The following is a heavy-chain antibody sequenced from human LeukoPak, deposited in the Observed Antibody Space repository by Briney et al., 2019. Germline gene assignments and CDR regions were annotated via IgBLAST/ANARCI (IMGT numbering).Heavy chain of an antibody. D-gene: IGHD4-23*01. CDR3: VRPYTTVVSSDY. CDR1: GYSFTSYW. J-gene: IGHJ4*02. Sequence: GESLKISCKGSGYSFTSYWIGWVRQMPGKGLEWMGIIFPGDSDTRYSPSFQGQVTISADKSISTAYLQWSSLRASDTAMYYCVRPYTTVVSSDYWGQGTLVTVSS. V-gene: IGHV5-51*01. CDR2: IFPGDSDT.